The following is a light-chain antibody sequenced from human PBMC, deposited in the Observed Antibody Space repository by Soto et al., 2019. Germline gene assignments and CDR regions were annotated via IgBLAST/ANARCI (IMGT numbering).Light chain of an antibody. CDR3: QQYNSYPWT. J-gene: IGKJ1*01. CDR1: ESISSW. CDR2: DVS. V-gene: IGKV1-5*01. Sequence: DIQITQSPSALSASLGDRVVITCRASESISSWLAWYQQKPGKAPKLLIYDVSSLESGVPSRFSGSGSGTEFTLTISSLQPDDFATYYCQQYNSYPWTFGQGTKVDIK.